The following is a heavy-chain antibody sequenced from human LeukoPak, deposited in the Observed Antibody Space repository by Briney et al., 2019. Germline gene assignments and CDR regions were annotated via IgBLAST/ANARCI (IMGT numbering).Heavy chain of an antibody. J-gene: IGHJ4*02. CDR1: GYTFTSNY. D-gene: IGHD3-22*01. CDR2: ISPSGGST. V-gene: IGHV1-46*01. CDR3: ARERYYDSSGYYFDY. Sequence: GASVKVSCKAFGYTFTSNYMHWVRQAPGQGPEWMGVISPSGGSTTYAQKFQGRVTITADKSTSTAYMELSSLRSEDTAVYYCARERYYDSSGYYFDYWGQGTLVTVSS.